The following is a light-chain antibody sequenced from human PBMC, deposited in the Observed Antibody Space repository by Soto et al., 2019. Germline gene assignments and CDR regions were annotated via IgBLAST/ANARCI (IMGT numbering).Light chain of an antibody. Sequence: QSVLTQPASVSGSPGQSITISCAGASSDVGAYDYVSWYQQHPDKVPKLLIYDVNNRPSGVSNRFSGSKSGNTASLTIAGLQAEDEADYYCNSFTSSSTHVFGTGTKVTVL. CDR3: NSFTSSSTHV. CDR2: DVN. V-gene: IGLV2-14*03. J-gene: IGLJ1*01. CDR1: SSDVGAYDY.